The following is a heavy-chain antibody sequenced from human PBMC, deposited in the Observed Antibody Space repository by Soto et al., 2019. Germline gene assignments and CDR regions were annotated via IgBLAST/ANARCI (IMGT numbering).Heavy chain of an antibody. V-gene: IGHV3-21*01. CDR2: ISSSSSYI. Sequence: GGSLRLSCAASGFTFSSYSMNWVRQAPGKGLEWVSSISSSSSYIYYADSVKGRFTISRDNAKNSLYLQMNSLRAEDTAVYYCARDGGDIVVVVAATPGEFDYWGQGTLVTVSS. CDR3: ARDGGDIVVVVAATPGEFDY. J-gene: IGHJ4*02. CDR1: GFTFSSYS. D-gene: IGHD2-15*01.